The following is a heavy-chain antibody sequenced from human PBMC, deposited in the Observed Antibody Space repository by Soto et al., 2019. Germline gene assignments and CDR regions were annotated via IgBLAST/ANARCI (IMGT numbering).Heavy chain of an antibody. J-gene: IGHJ6*02. CDR3: ARAWEVFYGGNSGGYYSYYYGMAV. Sequence: QVQLVQSGAEVKKPGSSVKVSCKASGGTFSSYAISWVRQAPGQGLEWMGGIIPIFGTANYAQKFQGRVTITAAEFTSKGNMELSSLRSEDTAVYYCARAWEVFYGGNSGGYYSYYYGMAVWGQGTTVTVSS. CDR1: GGTFSSYA. CDR2: IIPIFGTA. D-gene: IGHD4-17*01. V-gene: IGHV1-69*01.